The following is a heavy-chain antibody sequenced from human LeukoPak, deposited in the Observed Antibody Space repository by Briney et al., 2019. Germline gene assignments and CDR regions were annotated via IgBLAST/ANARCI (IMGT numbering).Heavy chain of an antibody. V-gene: IGHV3-53*01. J-gene: IGHJ4*02. CDR3: AREPDSSGYYYYDY. D-gene: IGHD3-22*01. CDR1: GFTVSSNY. Sequence: QSGGSLRLSCAASGFTVSSNYMSWVRQAPGKGLEWVSVIYSGGSTYYADSVKGRFTISRDNSKNTLYLQMNSLRAEDTAVYYCAREPDSSGYYYYDYWGQGTLVTVSS. CDR2: IYSGGST.